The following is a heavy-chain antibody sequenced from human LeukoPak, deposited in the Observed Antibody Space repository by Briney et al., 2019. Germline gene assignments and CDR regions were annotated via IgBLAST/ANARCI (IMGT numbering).Heavy chain of an antibody. CDR2: IYHSGST. D-gene: IGHD4-17*01. Sequence: PSETLSLTCAVSGGSISSSNWWSWVRQPPRKGLEWIGEIYHSGSTNYNPSLKSRVTISLDTPKNQFSLKLSSVTAADTAVYYCASGDYNYFDYWGQGTLVTVSS. V-gene: IGHV4-4*02. CDR1: GGSISSSNW. CDR3: ASGDYNYFDY. J-gene: IGHJ4*02.